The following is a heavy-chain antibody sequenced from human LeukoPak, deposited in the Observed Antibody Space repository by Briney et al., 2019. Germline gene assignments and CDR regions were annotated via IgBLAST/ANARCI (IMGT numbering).Heavy chain of an antibody. Sequence: KPSETLSLTCAVYGGSFSGYYWSWSRQPPGKGLEWIGEINHSGSTNYNPSLKSRVTISVDTSKNQFSLKLSSVTAADTAVFYWACARPRYWELRCRVDYWGQGTLVTVSS. CDR2: INHSGST. V-gene: IGHV4-34*01. D-gene: IGHD1-26*01. CDR3: ACARPRYWELRCRVDY. CDR1: GGSFSGYY. J-gene: IGHJ4*02.